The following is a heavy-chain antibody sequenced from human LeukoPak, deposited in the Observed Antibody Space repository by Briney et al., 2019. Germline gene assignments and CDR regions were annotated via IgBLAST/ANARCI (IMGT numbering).Heavy chain of an antibody. V-gene: IGHV4-34*01. Sequence: SSETLSLTCAVYGGSFSGYYWSWIRQPPGQGLEWIGEINHSGSTNYNPSLKSRVTISVDTSNNQFSLKLSSVTAADTAVYYCARVPMIRWFDPWGQGTLVTVSS. D-gene: IGHD3-22*01. CDR1: GGSFSGYY. CDR2: INHSGST. J-gene: IGHJ5*02. CDR3: ARVPMIRWFDP.